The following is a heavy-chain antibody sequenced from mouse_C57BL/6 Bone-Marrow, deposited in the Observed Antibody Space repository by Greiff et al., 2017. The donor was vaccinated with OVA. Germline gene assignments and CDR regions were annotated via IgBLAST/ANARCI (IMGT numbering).Heavy chain of an antibody. CDR2: IFPGSGST. CDR1: GYTFTDYY. CDR3: ARPIYYDYDWFAY. J-gene: IGHJ3*01. Sequence: VQLQQSGPELVKPGASVKISCKASGYTFTDYYINWVKQRPGQGLEWIGWIFPGSGSTYYNEKFKGKAILTVDKSSSTAYMLLSSLTSEDSAVYFCARPIYYDYDWFAYWGQGTLVTVSA. D-gene: IGHD2-4*01. V-gene: IGHV1-75*01.